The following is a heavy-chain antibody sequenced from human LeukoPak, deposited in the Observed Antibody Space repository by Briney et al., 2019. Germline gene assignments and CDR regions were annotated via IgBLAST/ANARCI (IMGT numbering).Heavy chain of an antibody. CDR1: GYSFTSYW. D-gene: IGHD2-2*03. CDR3: ARPTGYCSGTSCQGWFGP. V-gene: IGHV5-51*01. CDR2: IYPGESDA. Sequence: GESPKIPRNGSGYSFTSYWIDWVRQIPGKGLGWMWIIYPGESDARYSPSFQGQVTISADKSISTGYLQWRSLKASDTAMYYCARPTGYCSGTSCQGWFGPWGQGTLVPVSS. J-gene: IGHJ5*02.